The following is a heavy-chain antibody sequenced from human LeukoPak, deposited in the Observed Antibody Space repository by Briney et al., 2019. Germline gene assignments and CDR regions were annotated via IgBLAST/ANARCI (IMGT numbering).Heavy chain of an antibody. CDR3: ARRVMASFDY. D-gene: IGHD2-8*01. V-gene: IGHV3-72*01. CDR1: GFTFSSYA. CDR2: TTNKANSYTT. J-gene: IGHJ4*02. Sequence: GGSLRLSCAASGFTFSSYAMSWVRQAPGKGLEWVGRTTNKANSYTTEYAASVKGRYTISRDDSKNSLYLQMNSLKTEDTAVYYCARRVMASFDYWGQGTLVTVSS.